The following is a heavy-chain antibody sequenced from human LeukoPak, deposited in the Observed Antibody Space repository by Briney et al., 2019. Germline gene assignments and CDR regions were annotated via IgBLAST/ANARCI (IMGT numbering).Heavy chain of an antibody. V-gene: IGHV1-18*01. CDR3: ARDRLGANGAFDI. D-gene: IGHD1-26*01. Sequence: AMKFQGRVTMTTDTSTSTAYMELRSLRSDDTAVYYCARDRLGANGAFDIWGQGTMVTVSS. J-gene: IGHJ3*02.